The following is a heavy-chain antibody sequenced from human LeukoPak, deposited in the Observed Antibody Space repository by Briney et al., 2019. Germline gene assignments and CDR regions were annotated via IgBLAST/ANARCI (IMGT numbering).Heavy chain of an antibody. Sequence: SETLSLTCTVSGGSISSGSYYWGWIRQPPGKGLEWIGSIYYSGSTYYNPSLKSRVTISVDTSKNQFSLKLSSVTAADTAVYYCARRGKRVGATRNWFDPWGQGTLATVSS. J-gene: IGHJ5*02. D-gene: IGHD1-26*01. CDR1: GGSISSGSYY. V-gene: IGHV4-39*01. CDR2: IYYSGST. CDR3: ARRGKRVGATRNWFDP.